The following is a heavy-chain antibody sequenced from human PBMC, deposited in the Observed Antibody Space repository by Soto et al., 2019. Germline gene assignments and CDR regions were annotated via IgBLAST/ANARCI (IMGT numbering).Heavy chain of an antibody. CDR1: GGSFSGYY. CDR2: MYYSGSI. D-gene: IGHD3-10*01. V-gene: IGHV4-59*01. CDR3: ATLHVVRGLFYFDY. J-gene: IGHJ4*02. Sequence: SETLSLTCAVYGGSFSGYYWSWIRQTPGKGLEWIGYMYYSGSINYNPSLKSRVTISVDTSKNQFFLRLSSVTAADTAVYYCATLHVVRGLFYFDYWGQGTPVTVSS.